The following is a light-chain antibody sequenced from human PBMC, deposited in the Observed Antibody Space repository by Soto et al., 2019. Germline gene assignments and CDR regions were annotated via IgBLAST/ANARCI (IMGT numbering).Light chain of an antibody. CDR3: QQYYSSVT. CDR1: QTVFHTSYNKDF. Sequence: DIVMTQSPDSLSVSLGERATINCKSSQTVFHTSYNKDFLAWYQQKAGQPPKLLFYWASTRESGVPARSSGGGSGTDFSLTISSLQPEDVAVYYCQQYYSSVTFGQGTKLEIK. J-gene: IGKJ2*01. CDR2: WAS. V-gene: IGKV4-1*01.